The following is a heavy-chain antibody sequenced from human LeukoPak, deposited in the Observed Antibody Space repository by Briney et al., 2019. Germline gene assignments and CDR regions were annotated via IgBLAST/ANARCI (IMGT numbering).Heavy chain of an antibody. Sequence: PGGSLRLSCAASGFTFSSYSMNWVRQAPGKGLEWVSSISSSSSYIYYADSLKGRFTISRDNAKNSLYLQMNGLRAEDTAAYYCARGATDTTRWFDPWGQGTLVTVSS. D-gene: IGHD1-7*01. CDR3: ARGATDTTRWFDP. CDR1: GFTFSSYS. CDR2: ISSSSSYI. V-gene: IGHV3-21*01. J-gene: IGHJ5*02.